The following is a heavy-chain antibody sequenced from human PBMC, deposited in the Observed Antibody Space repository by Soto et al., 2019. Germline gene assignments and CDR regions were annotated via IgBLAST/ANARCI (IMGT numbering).Heavy chain of an antibody. D-gene: IGHD4-17*01. V-gene: IGHV1-69*13. J-gene: IGHJ5*02. CDR2: IIPIFGTA. Sequence: GASVKVSCKASGGTFSSYAISWVRQAPGQGLEWMGGIIPIFGTANYAQKFQGRVTITADESTSTAYMELSSLRSEDTAVYYCARVPHYGDYVGGWFGPWGQGTLVTVSS. CDR3: ARVPHYGDYVGGWFGP. CDR1: GGTFSSYA.